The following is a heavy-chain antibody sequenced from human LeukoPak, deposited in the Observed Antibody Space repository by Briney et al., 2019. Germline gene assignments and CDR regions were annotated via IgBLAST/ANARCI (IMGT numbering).Heavy chain of an antibody. J-gene: IGHJ4*02. V-gene: IGHV4-59*01. CDR2: IYYSGST. CDR1: GGSISSYY. Sequence: PSETLSLTCTVSGGSISSYYWSWIRQPPGKGLEWIGYIYYSGSTNYNPSLKSRVTILVDTSRNQFSLKLSSVTAADTAVYYCARIRYYYDSSGHYYFDYWGQGTLVTVSS. D-gene: IGHD3-22*01. CDR3: ARIRYYYDSSGHYYFDY.